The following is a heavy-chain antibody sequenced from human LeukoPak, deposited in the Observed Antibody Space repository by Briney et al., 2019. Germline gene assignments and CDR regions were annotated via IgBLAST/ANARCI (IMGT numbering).Heavy chain of an antibody. Sequence: GASVKVSCKASGYTFTGYYMHWVRQAPGQGLEWMGWINPNSGGTNYAQKFQGRVTMTRDTSISTAYMELSRLRSDDMAVYYCARVDIAARVPDYWGQGTLVTVSS. D-gene: IGHD6-6*01. V-gene: IGHV1-2*02. CDR3: ARVDIAARVPDY. J-gene: IGHJ4*02. CDR1: GYTFTGYY. CDR2: INPNSGGT.